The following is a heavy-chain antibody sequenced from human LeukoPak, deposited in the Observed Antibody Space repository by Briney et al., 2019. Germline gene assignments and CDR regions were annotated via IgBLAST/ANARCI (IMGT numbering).Heavy chain of an antibody. CDR1: GFTFGTYW. Sequence: GGSLRLSCGASGFTFGTYWMHWVRQAPGKGLEWVAFIRYDGITKYYADSVKGRFTISRDNSKNTLYLQMNSLRPEDTAVYYCAKTGSRGGTFRPSYYYYYMDVWGEGTTVTISS. V-gene: IGHV3-30*02. J-gene: IGHJ6*03. CDR3: AKTGSRGGTFRPSYYYYYMDV. CDR2: IRYDGITK. D-gene: IGHD3-9*01.